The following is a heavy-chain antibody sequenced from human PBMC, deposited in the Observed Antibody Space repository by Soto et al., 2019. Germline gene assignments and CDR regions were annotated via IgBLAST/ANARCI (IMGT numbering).Heavy chain of an antibody. D-gene: IGHD3-22*01. CDR3: ARLHDYYDSSGYWEGYYFDY. V-gene: IGHV1-18*01. CDR1: GCTFTSYG. Sequence: QVQLVQSGAEVKKPGASVKVSCKASGCTFTSYGISWVRQAPGQGLEWMGWISAYNGNTNYAQKLQGRVTMTTDTSTSTAYMELRSLRSDDTAVYYCARLHDYYDSSGYWEGYYFDYWGQGTLVTVSS. J-gene: IGHJ4*02. CDR2: ISAYNGNT.